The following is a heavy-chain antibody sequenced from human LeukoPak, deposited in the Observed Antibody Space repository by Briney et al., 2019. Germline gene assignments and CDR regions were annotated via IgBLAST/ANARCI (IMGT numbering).Heavy chain of an antibody. D-gene: IGHD6-19*01. V-gene: IGHV4-61*02. J-gene: IGHJ4*02. CDR3: ARDPDSSGCCDY. CDR1: GGSISSGSYY. Sequence: PSETLSLICTVSGGSISSGSYYWSWIRQPAGKGLEWIGRIYTSGSTNYNPSLKSRVTISVDTSKNQFSLKLSSVTAADTAVYYCARDPDSSGCCDYWGQGTLVTVSS. CDR2: IYTSGST.